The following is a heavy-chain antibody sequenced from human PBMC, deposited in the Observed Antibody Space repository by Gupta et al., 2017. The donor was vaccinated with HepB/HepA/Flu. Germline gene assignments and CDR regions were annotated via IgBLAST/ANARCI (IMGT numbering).Heavy chain of an antibody. CDR1: GYTFTGYY. J-gene: IGHJ6*02. Sequence: QVQLVQSGAEVKKPGASVKVSCKASGYTFTGYYMHWVRQAPGQGLEWMGWINPNSGGTNYAQKFQGWVTMTRDTSISTAYMELSRLRSDDTAVYYCARARPPYYYGSGSYSVSVYYYGMDVWGQGTTVTVSS. CDR2: INPNSGGT. D-gene: IGHD3-10*01. V-gene: IGHV1-2*04. CDR3: ARARPPYYYGSGSYSVSVYYYGMDV.